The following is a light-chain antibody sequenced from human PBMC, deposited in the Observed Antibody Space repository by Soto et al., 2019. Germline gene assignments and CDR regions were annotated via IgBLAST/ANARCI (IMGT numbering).Light chain of an antibody. V-gene: IGLV1-47*01. J-gene: IGLJ2*01. Sequence: QSVLTQPPSASGTPVQRVTISCSGSSSNIGSNYVYWYQQLPGTAPKLLIYRNNQRPSGVPDRFSGSKSGTSASLAISGLRSEDEADYYCAAWDDSLSALFGGGTKLTVL. CDR2: RNN. CDR1: SSNIGSNY. CDR3: AAWDDSLSAL.